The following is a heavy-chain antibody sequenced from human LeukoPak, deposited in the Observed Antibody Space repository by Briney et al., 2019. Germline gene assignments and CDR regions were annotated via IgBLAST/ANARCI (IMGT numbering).Heavy chain of an antibody. CDR1: GGSISSYY. D-gene: IGHD3-22*01. CDR2: IYYSGST. V-gene: IGHV4-59*01. Sequence: PSETLSHTCSVSGGSISSYYWSWIRQPPGKGLEWIGYIYYSGSTKYNPSLKSRVTISVDTSKNQFSLKLSSVTAADTAVYYCAREDSSGYYYFDYWGQGTLVTVSS. J-gene: IGHJ4*02. CDR3: AREDSSGYYYFDY.